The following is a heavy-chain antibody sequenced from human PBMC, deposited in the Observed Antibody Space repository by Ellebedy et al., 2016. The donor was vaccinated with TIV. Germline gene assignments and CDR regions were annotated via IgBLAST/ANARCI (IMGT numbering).Heavy chain of an antibody. D-gene: IGHD5-24*01. J-gene: IGHJ2*01. CDR2: TIPIFGTT. Sequence: AASVKVSCKASGGTFSTYAISWVRQAPGQGLDWMGGTIPIFGTTNYAQKFQGRVTITADRSTNTAYLELRGPRSEDTAVYYCAGDRAPDGRNWFFDLWGRGTLVTVSS. V-gene: IGHV1-69*06. CDR1: GGTFSTYA. CDR3: AGDRAPDGRNWFFDL.